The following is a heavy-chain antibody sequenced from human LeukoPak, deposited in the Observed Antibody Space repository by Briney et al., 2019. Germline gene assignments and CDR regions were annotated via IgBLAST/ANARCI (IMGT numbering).Heavy chain of an antibody. J-gene: IGHJ3*02. D-gene: IGHD1-26*01. Sequence: GEDPMISCKGSGYSFTNYWIGWVRHMPGKGLELVGIIYPGDSDTRYSPSFQGQVTISAENTINTAYLQWSSLKASDTAMYYCARSGSLGNFDSWGQGTMVTVSS. V-gene: IGHV5-51*01. CDR2: IYPGDSDT. CDR1: GYSFTNYW. CDR3: ARSGSLGNFDS.